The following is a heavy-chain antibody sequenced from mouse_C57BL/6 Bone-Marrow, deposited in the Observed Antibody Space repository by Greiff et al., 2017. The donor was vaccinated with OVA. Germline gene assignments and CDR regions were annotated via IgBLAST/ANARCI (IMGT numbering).Heavy chain of an antibody. CDR1: GYTFTSYD. J-gene: IGHJ4*01. Sequence: VQLQQSGPELVKPGASVKLSCKASGYTFTSYDINWVKQRPGQGLEWIGWIYPRDGSTKYNEKFKGKATLTVDTSSSTAYMELHSLTSEDSAVYFCARAMYYCGSSYVDYAMDCWGQGTSVTVSS. V-gene: IGHV1-85*01. CDR3: ARAMYYCGSSYVDYAMDC. CDR2: IYPRDGST. D-gene: IGHD1-1*01.